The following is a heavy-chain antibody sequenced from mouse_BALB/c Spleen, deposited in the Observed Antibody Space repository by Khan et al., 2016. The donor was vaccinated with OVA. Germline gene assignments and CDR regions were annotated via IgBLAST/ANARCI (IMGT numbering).Heavy chain of an antibody. CDR1: GYSITSGYA. J-gene: IGHJ2*01. CDR2: ISYSGGT. V-gene: IGHV3-2*02. Sequence: EVQLVESGPGLVKPSQSLSLTCTVTGYSITSGYAWNWIRQFPGNKPEWMGYISYSGGTSYNPSLKSRISITRDTSKNQFFLQLNSVTTEDTATYYCARGNYYGYYFDYWGQGTPLTVSS. CDR3: ARGNYYGYYFDY. D-gene: IGHD1-1*01.